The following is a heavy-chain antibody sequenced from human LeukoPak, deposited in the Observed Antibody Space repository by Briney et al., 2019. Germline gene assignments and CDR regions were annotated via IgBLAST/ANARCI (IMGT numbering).Heavy chain of an antibody. CDR3: ARIPGRWLQLPFFDY. CDR2: IIPIFGTA. D-gene: IGHD5-24*01. V-gene: IGHV1-69*13. Sequence: GASVKVSCKASEGTFSSYAISWVRQAPAQGLEWMGGIIPIFGTANYAQKFQGRVTITADESTSTAYMELSSLRSEDTAVYYCARIPGRWLQLPFFDYWGQGTLVTVSS. CDR1: EGTFSSYA. J-gene: IGHJ4*02.